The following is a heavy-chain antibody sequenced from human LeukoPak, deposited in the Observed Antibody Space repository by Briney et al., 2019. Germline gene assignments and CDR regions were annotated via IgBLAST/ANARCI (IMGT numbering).Heavy chain of an antibody. CDR1: GGSIRSSY. CDR2: MYYSGST. V-gene: IGHV4-59*01. Sequence: SETLSLTCTVSGGSIRSSYWSWIPQPPGKGLEWIGYMYYSGSTKYNPSLKSRVTTSVDTSQNQFSLKLSSVTAADTAVYHCARVSVSGYGYYYFDYWGQGTLVTVSS. D-gene: IGHD5-12*01. J-gene: IGHJ4*02. CDR3: ARVSVSGYGYYYFDY.